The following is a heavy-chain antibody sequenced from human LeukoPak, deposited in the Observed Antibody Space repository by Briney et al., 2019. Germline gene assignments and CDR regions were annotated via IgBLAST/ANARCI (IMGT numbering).Heavy chain of an antibody. CDR3: ARCTTGRTFGSLRGIKRSREIDY. Sequence: GGSLRLSCTASKLTFTSYNMHWVRQAPGKGLEWVSAISTTGSYVHYIDSVKGRFTISRDDAQNSLFLQMNSLRVEDTAVYYCARCTTGRTFGSLRGIKRSREIDYWGQGTLVTVSS. J-gene: IGHJ4*02. CDR1: KLTFTSYN. CDR2: ISTTGSYV. D-gene: IGHD1-1*01. V-gene: IGHV3-21*06.